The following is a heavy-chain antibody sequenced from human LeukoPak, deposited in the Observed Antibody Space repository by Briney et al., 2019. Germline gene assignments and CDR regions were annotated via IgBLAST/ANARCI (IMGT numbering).Heavy chain of an antibody. D-gene: IGHD2-15*01. Sequence: SVKVSCKASGYTFTGYYMHWVRQAPGQGLEWMGRIIPVLGIANYAQKFQGRVTITADRSTSTAYMELSSLRSEDTAVYYCAREPLYCSGGSCYSRGHGMDVWGQGTTVTVSS. CDR1: GYTFTGYY. J-gene: IGHJ6*02. V-gene: IGHV1-69*04. CDR2: IIPVLGIA. CDR3: AREPLYCSGGSCYSRGHGMDV.